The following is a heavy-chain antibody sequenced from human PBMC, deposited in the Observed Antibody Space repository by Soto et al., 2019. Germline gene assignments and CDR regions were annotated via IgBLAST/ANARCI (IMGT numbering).Heavy chain of an antibody. D-gene: IGHD6-19*01. J-gene: IGHJ5*01. CDR1: GYNFNKYA. CDR3: ARSTGWFTS. V-gene: IGHV3-74*01. CDR2: INSDGSAT. Sequence: GGSLRVSCVASGYNFNKYAVNWVRQAPEKGLVWVSRINSDGSATTYADSLKGRFTISRDNAKNTLYLQMNSLRAEDTAVYYCARSTGWFTSWGQGTLVTVSS.